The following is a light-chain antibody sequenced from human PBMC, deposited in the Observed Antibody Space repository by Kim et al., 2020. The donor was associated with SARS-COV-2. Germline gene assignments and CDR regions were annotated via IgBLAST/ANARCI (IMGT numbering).Light chain of an antibody. CDR2: DVS. CDR3: SSYAGSNDLV. CDR1: SSDVGRYNY. V-gene: IGLV2-8*01. Sequence: GQSVHIYCTGTSSDVGRYNYVSWYQHHPGKAPKLIIYDVSKRPTGVPDRFSGAKSGNTASLTVSGLQAEDEADYYCSSYAGSNDLVFGGGTQLTVL. J-gene: IGLJ2*01.